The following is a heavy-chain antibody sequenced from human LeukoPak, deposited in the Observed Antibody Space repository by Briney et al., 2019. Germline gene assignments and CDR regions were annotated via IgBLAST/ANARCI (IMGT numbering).Heavy chain of an antibody. J-gene: IGHJ4*02. CDR2: ISYDGSNK. CDR1: GFTFSSYG. CDR3: VKEGRFLPPAN. Sequence: GRSLRLSCAASGFTFSSYGMHWVRQAPGKGLEWVAVISYDGSNKYYADSVKGRFTISRDTSQNTVYLQMNSLRAEDTATYYCVKEGRFLPPANWGQGTLVTVSS. D-gene: IGHD3-16*01. V-gene: IGHV3-30*18.